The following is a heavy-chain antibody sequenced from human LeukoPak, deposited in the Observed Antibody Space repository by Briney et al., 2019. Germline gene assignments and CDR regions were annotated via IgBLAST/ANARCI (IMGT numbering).Heavy chain of an antibody. D-gene: IGHD3-22*01. V-gene: IGHV3-48*01. CDR2: ISSSSSTI. J-gene: IGHJ4*02. Sequence: PGGSLRLSCAASGFTFSSYSMNWVRQAPGKGLEWVSYISSSSSTIYYADSVKGRFTISRDNAKNSLYLQMNSLRAEDTAVYYCARIQGVVVMNYWGQGTLVTVSS. CDR1: GFTFSSYS. CDR3: ARIQGVVVMNY.